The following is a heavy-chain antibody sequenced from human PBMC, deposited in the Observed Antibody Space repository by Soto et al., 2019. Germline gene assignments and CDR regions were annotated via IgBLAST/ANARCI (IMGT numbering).Heavy chain of an antibody. Sequence: QLQLQESGPGLVKPSETLSLTCTVSAGSISSSSYYWGWIRQPPGKGLEWVGSIYYSGSTYYNPSLKSRVTISVDTSKNQFSRKLSSVTAADTAVYYCAGTTSDYYYYYMDVWGKGTTVTVSS. CDR2: IYYSGST. J-gene: IGHJ6*03. V-gene: IGHV4-39*01. CDR1: AGSISSSSYY. D-gene: IGHD4-17*01. CDR3: AGTTSDYYYYYMDV.